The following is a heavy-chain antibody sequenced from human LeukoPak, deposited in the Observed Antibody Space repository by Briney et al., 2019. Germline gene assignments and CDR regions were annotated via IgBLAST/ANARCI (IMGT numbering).Heavy chain of an antibody. D-gene: IGHD5-24*01. J-gene: IGHJ4*02. V-gene: IGHV4-39*01. Sequence: SETLSLTCTVSGGSISSSSYYWGWIRQPPGKGLEWIGSIYYSGSTYYNPSLKSRVTISVDTSKNQFSLKLSSVAAADTAVYYCARGGRDGYNFYFDYWGQGTLVTVSS. CDR1: GGSISSSSYY. CDR3: ARGGRDGYNFYFDY. CDR2: IYYSGST.